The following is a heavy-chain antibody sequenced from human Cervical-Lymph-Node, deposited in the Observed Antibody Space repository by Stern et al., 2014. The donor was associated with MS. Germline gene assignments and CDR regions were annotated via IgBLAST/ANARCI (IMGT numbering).Heavy chain of an antibody. V-gene: IGHV1-69*01. J-gene: IGHJ3*02. Sequence: QVQLMQSGAEVKKPGSSVKVSCKASGGTFSSYAISWVRQAPGQGLEWMGGILPIFGTANYAQKFQGRVTITADESTSTAYMELSSLRSEDTAVYYCARDRYSSGWPDAFDIWGQGTMVTVSS. D-gene: IGHD6-19*01. CDR3: ARDRYSSGWPDAFDI. CDR1: GGTFSSYA. CDR2: ILPIFGTA.